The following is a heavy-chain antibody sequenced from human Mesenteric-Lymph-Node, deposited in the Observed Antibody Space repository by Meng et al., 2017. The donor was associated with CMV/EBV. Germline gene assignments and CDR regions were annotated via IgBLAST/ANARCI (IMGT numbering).Heavy chain of an antibody. CDR3: ARDREGWELPGAFDI. CDR1: GFTFSSYG. V-gene: IGHV3-21*01. J-gene: IGHJ3*02. D-gene: IGHD1-26*01. CDR2: ISSSSSYI. Sequence: GGSLRLSCAASGFTFSSYGMHWVRQAPGKGLEWVSSISSSSSYIYYADSVKGRFTISRDNAKNSLYLQMNSLRAEDTAVYYCARDREGWELPGAFDIWGQGTMVTVSS.